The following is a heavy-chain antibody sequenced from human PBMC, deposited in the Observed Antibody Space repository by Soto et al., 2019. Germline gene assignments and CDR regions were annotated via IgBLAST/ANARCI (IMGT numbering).Heavy chain of an antibody. Sequence: ASVTVSCKAPGYTFTSYGISWVRQAPRQGLEWMGWISAYNGNTNYAQKLQGRVTMTTDTSTSTAYMELRSLRSDDAAVYYCARSYRAARNYYYYGMDVWGQGTTVTVSS. CDR2: ISAYNGNT. CDR1: GYTFTSYG. D-gene: IGHD6-6*01. CDR3: ARSYRAARNYYYYGMDV. V-gene: IGHV1-18*01. J-gene: IGHJ6*02.